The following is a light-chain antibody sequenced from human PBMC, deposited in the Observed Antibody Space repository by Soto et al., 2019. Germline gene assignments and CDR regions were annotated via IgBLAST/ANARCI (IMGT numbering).Light chain of an antibody. CDR2: DAS. V-gene: IGKV3-11*01. CDR1: QIYGSH. CDR3: QLRSNWPPVT. Sequence: IVLTQSPATLSLSPGERATLSCRASQIYGSHLAWYQQKPGQAPRLLIYDASNRATGIPARFSGSGSGTDFTLTISSLEPEDFAVYYCQLRSNWPPVTFGQGTKLEI. J-gene: IGKJ2*01.